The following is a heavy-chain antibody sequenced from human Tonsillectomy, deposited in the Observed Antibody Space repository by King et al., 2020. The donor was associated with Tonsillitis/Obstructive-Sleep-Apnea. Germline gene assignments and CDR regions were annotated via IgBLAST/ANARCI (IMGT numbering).Heavy chain of an antibody. V-gene: IGHV4-4*02. D-gene: IGHD3-3*01. CDR1: GGSISSSNW. J-gene: IGHJ6*03. CDR2: IYHSGST. CDR3: ARDQRISIFRQVIINYNYMDV. Sequence: HVPLQESGPGPVKPSGTLSLTCAVSGGSISSSNWWSWVRQPPGKGLEWIGEIYHSGSTNYNPSLKSRVTISVDKSKNQFSLKLSSVTAADTAIYYCARDQRISIFRQVIINYNYMDVWGKGTTVIVSS.